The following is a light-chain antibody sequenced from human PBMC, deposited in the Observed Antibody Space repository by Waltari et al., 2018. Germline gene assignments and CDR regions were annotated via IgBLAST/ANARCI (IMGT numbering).Light chain of an antibody. CDR1: QNVFGD. J-gene: IGKJ2*01. CDR2: GVS. V-gene: IGKV3-15*01. CDR3: QQYTSCPRT. Sequence: DIVMTQSPATLYVSPGERASLSCRASQNVFGDLAWYQMKIGRAPRLLIFGVSTRSTFVPARFSGSGSGTEFTLTIISLPSEESAVYYCQQYTSCPRTFGQGTKLEI.